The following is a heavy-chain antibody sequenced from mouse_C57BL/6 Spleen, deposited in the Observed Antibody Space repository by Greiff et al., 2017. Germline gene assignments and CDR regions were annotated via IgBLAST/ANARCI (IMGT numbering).Heavy chain of an antibody. J-gene: IGHJ2*01. V-gene: IGHV5-6*03. CDR1: GFTFSSYA. D-gene: IGHD2-1*01. CDR3: ARRGGNYPFDY. CDR2: ISDGGSYT. Sequence: DVMLVESGGGLVKPGGSLKLSCAASGFTFSSYAMSWVRQTPEKRLEWVATISDGGSYTYYPDSVKGRFTISRDNAKNSLYLQMSSLKSEDTAMYYSARRGGNYPFDYGGQGTTLTVSS.